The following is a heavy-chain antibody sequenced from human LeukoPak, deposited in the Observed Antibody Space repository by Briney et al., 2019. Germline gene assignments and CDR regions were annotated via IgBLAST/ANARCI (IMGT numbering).Heavy chain of an antibody. CDR2: INWSGDST. D-gene: IGHD3-3*01. V-gene: IGHV3-20*04. Sequence: PGGSLRLSCVASGFIFDNYGLSWVRQVPGKGLEWVSGINWSGDSTGYVDSVKGRFTISRDNAKNSLYLQMNSLRAEDTAFYYCAGDGLPYYNLWSGYPYWGQGILVTVSS. CDR1: GFIFDNYG. J-gene: IGHJ4*02. CDR3: AGDGLPYYNLWSGYPY.